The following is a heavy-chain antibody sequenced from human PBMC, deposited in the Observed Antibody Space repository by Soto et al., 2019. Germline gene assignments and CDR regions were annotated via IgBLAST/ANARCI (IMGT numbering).Heavy chain of an antibody. CDR3: ARRASGSGRHFDN. Sequence: SETLSLTCTVSGDSISTYYWNWIRRPAGKALEWIGRIYTSGATNYNPSLRSRVTMSVDTSKNQFSLELSSVTAADTAVYYCARRASGSGRHFDNWGQGTLVTVSS. J-gene: IGHJ4*02. CDR1: GDSISTYY. V-gene: IGHV4-4*07. CDR2: IYTSGAT. D-gene: IGHD3-10*01.